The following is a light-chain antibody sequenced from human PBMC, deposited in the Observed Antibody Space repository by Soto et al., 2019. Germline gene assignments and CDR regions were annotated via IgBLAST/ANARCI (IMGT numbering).Light chain of an antibody. Sequence: EIVLTQSPGTLSLSPGERATLSCRASQSVSNSLAWYQQKTGQAPRLLISGASSRATGIPDRFSGSGSETDFTLTISRLEPEDFALYYCQQGTDWPPGTFGQGTKVDIK. CDR1: QSVSNS. CDR3: QQGTDWPPGT. J-gene: IGKJ1*01. CDR2: GAS. V-gene: IGKV3D-20*02.